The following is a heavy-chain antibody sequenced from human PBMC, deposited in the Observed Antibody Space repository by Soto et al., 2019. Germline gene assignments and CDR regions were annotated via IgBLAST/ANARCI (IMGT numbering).Heavy chain of an antibody. CDR1: GYTFTSYC. D-gene: IGHD6-6*01. CDR3: ARVISTSAHNCFDP. J-gene: IGHJ5*02. CDR2: ISAYNGNT. Sequence: ASVKVSCKGFGYTFTSYCISWLRQAPGQGLEWMGWISAYNGNTNYAQKVQGRVTMTTDTSTSTVYMELRSLRSDDTAVYYCARVISTSAHNCFDPWGQGTLVTVSS. V-gene: IGHV1-18*04.